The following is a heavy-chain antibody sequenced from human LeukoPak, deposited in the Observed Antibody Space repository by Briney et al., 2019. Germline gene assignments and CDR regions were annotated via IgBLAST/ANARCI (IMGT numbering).Heavy chain of an antibody. CDR2: IYHTGTT. J-gene: IGHJ6*04. Sequence: SETLSLTCAVSGGSISSNNWWNWVRPPPGKGLEWIGEIYHTGTTNYNPSLNSRVTISVDKSKNQLFLKLNSVTAADTAVYYCARDLGSSTPSGVWGKGTTVTVSS. CDR1: GGSISSNNW. D-gene: IGHD3-16*01. V-gene: IGHV4-4*02. CDR3: ARDLGSSTPSGV.